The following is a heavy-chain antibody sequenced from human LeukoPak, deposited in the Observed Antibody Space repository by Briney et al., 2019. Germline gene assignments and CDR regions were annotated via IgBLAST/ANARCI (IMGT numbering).Heavy chain of an antibody. V-gene: IGHV1-46*01. CDR1: GYTFTSYY. CDR3: AGITMVRDNYYYYYMDV. CDR2: INPSGGST. Sequence: GASVKVSCKASGYTFTSYYMHWVRQAPGQGLEWMGIINPSGGSTSYAQKFQGRVTMTRDMSTSTVYMELSSLRSEDTAVYYCAGITMVRDNYYYYYMDVWGKGTTVTVSS. D-gene: IGHD3-10*01. J-gene: IGHJ6*03.